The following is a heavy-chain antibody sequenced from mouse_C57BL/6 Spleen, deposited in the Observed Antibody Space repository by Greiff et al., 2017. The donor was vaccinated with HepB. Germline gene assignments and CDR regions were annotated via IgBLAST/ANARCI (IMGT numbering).Heavy chain of an antibody. CDR1: GYNFTSYW. Sequence: VQLQQPGAELVRPGSSVKLSCKASGYNFTSYWMHWVKQRPIQGLEWIGNIDPSDSETHYNQKFKDKATLTVDKSSSTAYMQLSSLTSEDSAVYYCARGGLYGSSYDAMDYWGQGTSVTVSS. CDR2: IDPSDSET. V-gene: IGHV1-52*01. J-gene: IGHJ4*01. CDR3: ARGGLYGSSYDAMDY. D-gene: IGHD1-1*01.